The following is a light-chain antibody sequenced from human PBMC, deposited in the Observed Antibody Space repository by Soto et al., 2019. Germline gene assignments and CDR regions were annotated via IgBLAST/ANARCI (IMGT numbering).Light chain of an antibody. CDR2: GAS. CDR3: QQYNNWPPVWT. Sequence: EIVMTQSPATLSVSPGERATLSCRASQSVSSNLVWYQQKPGQAPRLLIYGASTRATGIPARFSGSGSGTEFTLTISSLQSEDFAVYYCQQYNNWPPVWTFGQGTKVEIK. CDR1: QSVSSN. J-gene: IGKJ1*01. V-gene: IGKV3-15*01.